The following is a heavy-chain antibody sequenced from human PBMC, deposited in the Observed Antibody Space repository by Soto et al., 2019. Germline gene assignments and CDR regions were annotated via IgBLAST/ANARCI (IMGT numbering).Heavy chain of an antibody. J-gene: IGHJ6*02. D-gene: IGHD2-2*01. CDR2: LYYTGTT. CDR3: ARTFCSTTSCQAHGMDV. V-gene: IGHV4-61*01. CDR1: GDSVSSGSYY. Sequence: QVQLQESGPGLVKPSETLSLTCTVSGDSVSSGSYYWTWIRQPPGKGLEWIGYLYYTGTTNYNPSLKSRVPISLDTSSNQFSLRLRSVTAADTAVYFCARTFCSTTSCQAHGMDVWGQGTSVTVSS.